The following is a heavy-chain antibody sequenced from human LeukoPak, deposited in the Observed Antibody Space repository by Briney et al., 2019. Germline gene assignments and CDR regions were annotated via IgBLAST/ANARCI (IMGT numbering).Heavy chain of an antibody. CDR2: INHSGST. J-gene: IGHJ5*02. V-gene: IGHV4-34*01. D-gene: IGHD3-10*01. CDR3: ARYYGSGSANWFDP. CDR1: GGSFSGSY. Sequence: SSETPSLTCAVYGGSFSGSYWSWIRPPPGKGLEWMGEINHSGSTNYNPSLKSRVTISVDTSKNQFSLKLSSVTAADTAVYYCARYYGSGSANWFDPWGQGTLVTVSS.